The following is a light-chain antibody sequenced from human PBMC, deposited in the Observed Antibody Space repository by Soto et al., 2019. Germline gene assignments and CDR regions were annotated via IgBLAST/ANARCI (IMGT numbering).Light chain of an antibody. CDR3: QQYGSSRWT. J-gene: IGKJ1*01. Sequence: EIVLAQSPGTLSLSPGERATLSCRASQSVSRNYLAWYQQKPGQAPRLLIYAASSSATGIPDRFSGSGSGTDFTLTISRLEPEDFAVYYCQQYGSSRWTFGQGAKVEV. CDR1: QSVSRNY. CDR2: AAS. V-gene: IGKV3-20*01.